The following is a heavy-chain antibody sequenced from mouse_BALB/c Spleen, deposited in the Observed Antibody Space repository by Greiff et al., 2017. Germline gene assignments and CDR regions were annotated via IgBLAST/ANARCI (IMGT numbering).Heavy chain of an antibody. CDR2: ISDGGSYT. J-gene: IGHJ4*01. CDR1: GFTFSDYY. D-gene: IGHD1-2*01. Sequence: EVQLVESGGGLVKPGGSLKLSCAASGFTFSDYYMYWVRQTPEKRLEWVATISDGGSYTYYPDSVKGRFTISRDNAKNNLYLQMSSLKSEDTAMYYCARENSLFGAMDYWGQGTSVTVSS. CDR3: ARENSLFGAMDY. V-gene: IGHV5-4*02.